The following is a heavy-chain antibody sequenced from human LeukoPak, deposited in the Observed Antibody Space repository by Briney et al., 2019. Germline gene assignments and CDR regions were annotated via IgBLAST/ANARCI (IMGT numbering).Heavy chain of an antibody. CDR3: ARGDWLLFGGFDY. CDR2: INPNSGGT. Sequence: GASVKVSCKASGYTFTGYYMHWVRQAPGQGLEWMGWINPNSGGTNYAQKFQGRVTMTRDTSISTAYMEPSRLRSDDTAVYYCARGDWLLFGGFDYWGQGTLVTVSS. J-gene: IGHJ4*02. D-gene: IGHD3/OR15-3a*01. V-gene: IGHV1-2*02. CDR1: GYTFTGYY.